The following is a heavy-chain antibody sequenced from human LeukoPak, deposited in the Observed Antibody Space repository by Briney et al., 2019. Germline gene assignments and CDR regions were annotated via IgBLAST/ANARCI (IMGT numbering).Heavy chain of an antibody. V-gene: IGHV4-34*01. CDR2: INHSGST. CDR3: ARDSSGFDY. J-gene: IGHJ4*02. CDR1: GGSFSGYY. D-gene: IGHD3-22*01. Sequence: SETLSLTCAVYGGSFSGYYWSWIRQPPGKGLEWIGEINHSGSTNYNPSLKSRVTISVDTSKNQFSLRLSSVTAADTAVYYCARDSSGFDYWGQGTLVTVSS.